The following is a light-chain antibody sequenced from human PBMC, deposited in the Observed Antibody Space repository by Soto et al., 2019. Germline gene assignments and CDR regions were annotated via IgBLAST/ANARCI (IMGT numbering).Light chain of an antibody. CDR1: SGDVGGYNS. CDR2: EVS. Sequence: QSVLTQPPSASGSPGQSVTLSCTGTSGDVGGYNSVSWYQQHPGKAPKLMIFEVSERPSGVPDRVSASKSGNMASLTVSGLKAEDEADYYCSSYAGSNNYVFGTGTKLTVL. J-gene: IGLJ1*01. V-gene: IGLV2-8*01. CDR3: SSYAGSNNYV.